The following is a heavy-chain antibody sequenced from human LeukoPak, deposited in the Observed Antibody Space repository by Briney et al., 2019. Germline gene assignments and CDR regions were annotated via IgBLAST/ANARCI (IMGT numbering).Heavy chain of an antibody. CDR2: ISGSGGST. J-gene: IGHJ4*02. D-gene: IGHD2-21*01. Sequence: GGSLRLSCAASGFTFSSYAMSWVRQAPGKGLEWVSAISGSGGSTYYADSVKGRFTISRDNSKNTLYLQMNSLRAEDTAVYYCAKVEIIVVVIAHFDYWGQGTLVTVSS. V-gene: IGHV3-23*01. CDR1: GFTFSSYA. CDR3: AKVEIIVVVIAHFDY.